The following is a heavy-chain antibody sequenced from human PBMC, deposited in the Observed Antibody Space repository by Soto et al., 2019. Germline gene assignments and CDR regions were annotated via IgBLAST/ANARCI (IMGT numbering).Heavy chain of an antibody. D-gene: IGHD3-10*01. CDR3: ARLKVWGVRGVITYYYYGMDV. CDR1: GGSIGSSSYY. CDR2: FHYSGST. Sequence: SETLSLTCTVSGGSIGSSSYYWGWIRQPPGKGLEWIGSFHYSGSTYYNPSLKSRVSISVDTSKNQFSLKLTSVTAADTAVYYCARLKVWGVRGVITYYYYGMDVWGQGTTVTVSS. J-gene: IGHJ6*02. V-gene: IGHV4-39*07.